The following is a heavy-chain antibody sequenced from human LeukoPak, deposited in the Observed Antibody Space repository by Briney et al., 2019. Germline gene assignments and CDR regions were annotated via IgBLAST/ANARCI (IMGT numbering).Heavy chain of an antibody. Sequence: GGSLRLSCAASGFTFTSYTMSWVRQAPGKGLEWVSSITSNGVYTYYTDSVKGRFTISRDNANNSLYLQMSSLSAEDTAIYYCARQPQVAHFDYWGQGTLVSVSS. V-gene: IGHV3-21*03. D-gene: IGHD2-15*01. CDR3: ARQPQVAHFDY. CDR1: GFTFTSYT. CDR2: ITSNGVYT. J-gene: IGHJ4*02.